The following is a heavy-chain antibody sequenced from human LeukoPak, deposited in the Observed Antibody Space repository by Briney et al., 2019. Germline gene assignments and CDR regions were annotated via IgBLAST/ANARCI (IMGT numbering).Heavy chain of an antibody. J-gene: IGHJ6*02. CDR3: ARDLWFGEVGYGMDV. CDR1: GGSISSSSYY. V-gene: IGHV4-39*07. CDR2: ISYSGST. Sequence: PSETLSLTCTVSGGSISSSSYYWGWIRQPPGKGLEWIGSISYSGSTYYNPSLKSRVTISVDTSKNQFSLKLSSVTAADTAVYYCARDLWFGEVGYGMDVWGQGTTVTVSS. D-gene: IGHD3-10*01.